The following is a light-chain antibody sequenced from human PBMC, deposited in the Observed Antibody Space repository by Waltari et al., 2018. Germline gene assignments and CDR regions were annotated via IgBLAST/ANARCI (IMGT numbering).Light chain of an antibody. V-gene: IGKV3-11*01. CDR2: DAS. Sequence: EIVLPQSPATLSLSPGERATLSCRASHSVNWYLAWYQQRPGQAPRLLIYDASNRATGIPARFSGSRSETDFTLTISSLQPEDSAVYYCQQRRNWPLTFGGGTKVEIK. CDR3: QQRRNWPLT. J-gene: IGKJ4*01. CDR1: HSVNWY.